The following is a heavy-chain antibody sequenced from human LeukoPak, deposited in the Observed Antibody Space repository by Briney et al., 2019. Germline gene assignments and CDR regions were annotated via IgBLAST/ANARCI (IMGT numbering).Heavy chain of an antibody. D-gene: IGHD1-26*01. J-gene: IGHJ4*02. CDR1: GFTFSSYA. CDR3: AKDLVSGSYTYYFDY. V-gene: IGHV3-23*01. CDR2: ISYSGSST. Sequence: GGSLRLSCAASGFTFSSYAMSWVRQAPGKGLEWVSAISYSGSSTYYADSVKGRFTISRDNSKNTLYLQMNSLRAEDTAVYYCAKDLVSGSYTYYFDYWGQGTLVTVSS.